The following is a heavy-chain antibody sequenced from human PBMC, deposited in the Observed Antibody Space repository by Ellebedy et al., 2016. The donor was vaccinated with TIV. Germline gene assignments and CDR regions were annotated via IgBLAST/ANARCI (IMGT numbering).Heavy chain of an antibody. CDR1: GFTFSTYW. D-gene: IGHD1-1*01. V-gene: IGHV3-74*01. J-gene: IGHJ5*02. CDR2: INTDGSST. CDR3: ARDIPQRPNPARFDP. Sequence: PGGSLRLSCAASGFTFSTYWMHWVRQAPGKGLMWVSRINTDGSSTGYADSVKGRFTISRDNAKNTLYLQMNSLRAEDTAVYYCARDIPQRPNPARFDPWGQGTLVTVSS.